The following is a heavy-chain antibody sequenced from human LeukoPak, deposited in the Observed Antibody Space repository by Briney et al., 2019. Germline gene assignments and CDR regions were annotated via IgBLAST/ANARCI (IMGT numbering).Heavy chain of an antibody. CDR2: IFPGDSDT. D-gene: IGHD3-16*02. J-gene: IGHJ3*02. CDR3: ARWHPSYAFEI. CDR1: GYIFTSYW. Sequence: GESLKISCKGSGYIFTSYWLGWVRPRAGKGLEWMGIIFPGDSDTRYSPSFQGQVTISADKSSSTAYLQWSSLKASDTAMYHCARWHPSYAFEIWGQGTMVTVYS. V-gene: IGHV5-51*01.